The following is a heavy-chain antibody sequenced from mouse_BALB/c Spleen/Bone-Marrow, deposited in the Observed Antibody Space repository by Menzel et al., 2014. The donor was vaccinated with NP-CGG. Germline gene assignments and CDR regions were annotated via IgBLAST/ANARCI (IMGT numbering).Heavy chain of an antibody. Sequence: EVQGVESGAELAKPGASVKLSCTASGFNIEDTYMHWVKQRPEQGLEWIGRIDPANGNTKYDPKFQGKATITSDTSSNTAYLQLSNLTSEDTAVYYCSRLGNYGPSYAMDYWGQGTSVTVSS. CDR3: SRLGNYGPSYAMDY. CDR1: GFNIEDTY. J-gene: IGHJ4*01. V-gene: IGHV14-3*02. D-gene: IGHD2-1*01. CDR2: IDPANGNT.